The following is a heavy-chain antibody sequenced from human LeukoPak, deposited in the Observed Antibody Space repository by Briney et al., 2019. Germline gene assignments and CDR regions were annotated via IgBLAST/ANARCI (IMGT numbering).Heavy chain of an antibody. CDR3: AHSQSTKYCSGGSCFKDGFDY. CDR1: GFSLSTSGVG. Sequence: VSGPTLVKPTQTLTLTCTFSGFSLSTSGVGVGWIRQPPGRALEWPALIYWDDDKRYSPSLKSRLTITKDTSKNQVVLTMTNMGPVDTATYYCAHSQSTKYCSGGSCFKDGFDYWGQGTLVTVSS. CDR2: IYWDDDK. D-gene: IGHD2-15*01. J-gene: IGHJ4*02. V-gene: IGHV2-5*02.